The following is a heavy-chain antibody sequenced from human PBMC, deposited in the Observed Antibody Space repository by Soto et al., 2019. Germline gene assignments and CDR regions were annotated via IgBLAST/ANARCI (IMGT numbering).Heavy chain of an antibody. CDR1: GGSISSGDYY. CDR3: ARVKLDSSGFSVHFDY. CDR2: IYYSGST. Sequence: QVQLQESGPGLVKPSQTLSLTCTVSGGSISSGDYYWSWIRQHPGKGLEWIGYIYYSGSTYYNPSLKSRVTILADTSKNQFSLKLSSVTAADTAVYYCARVKLDSSGFSVHFDYWGQGTLVTVSS. D-gene: IGHD3-22*01. J-gene: IGHJ4*02. V-gene: IGHV4-31*03.